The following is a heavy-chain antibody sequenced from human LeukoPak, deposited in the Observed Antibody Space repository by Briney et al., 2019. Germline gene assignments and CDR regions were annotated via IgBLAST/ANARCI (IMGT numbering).Heavy chain of an antibody. V-gene: IGHV3-43*02. J-gene: IGHJ4*02. Sequence: GGSLRLSCAASGFTFDDYAMHWVRQAPGKGLEWVSLINGDGGSTYYADSVKGRFTISRDNSKNSLYLQMNSLRAEDTAFYYCAKDKYCSGGRCYSPFDHWGQGTLVTVSS. CDR1: GFTFDDYA. CDR3: AKDKYCSGGRCYSPFDH. D-gene: IGHD2-15*01. CDR2: INGDGGST.